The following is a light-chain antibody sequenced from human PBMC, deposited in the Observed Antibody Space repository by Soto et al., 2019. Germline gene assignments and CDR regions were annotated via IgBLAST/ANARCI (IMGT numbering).Light chain of an antibody. CDR1: QSISSY. Sequence: DIQMTQSPSSLSASVGDRVTITCRASQSISSYLNWYQQKPGKAPKLLLYAASSLQSGVPSRFSGSGSDFTLTISSLQPEDFATYYCQQSYSTPLTFGGGTKVEIK. V-gene: IGKV1-39*01. J-gene: IGKJ4*01. CDR2: AAS. CDR3: QQSYSTPLT.